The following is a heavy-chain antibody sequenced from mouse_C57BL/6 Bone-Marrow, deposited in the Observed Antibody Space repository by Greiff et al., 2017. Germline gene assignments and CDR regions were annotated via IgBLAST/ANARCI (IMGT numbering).Heavy chain of an antibody. Sequence: EVQLVESGGDLVKPGGSLKLSCAASGFTFSSYGMSWVRQTPDKRLEWVATISSGGSYTYYPDSVKGRFTLSRDNAKNTLYLQVSSLKSEDTAMYYCARNNYDGSSYPYYAMDYWGQGTSVTVSS. CDR3: ARNNYDGSSYPYYAMDY. CDR1: GFTFSSYG. CDR2: ISSGGSYT. D-gene: IGHD1-1*01. V-gene: IGHV5-6*01. J-gene: IGHJ4*01.